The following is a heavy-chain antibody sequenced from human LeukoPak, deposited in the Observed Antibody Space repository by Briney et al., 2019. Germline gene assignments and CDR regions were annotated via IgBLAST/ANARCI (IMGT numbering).Heavy chain of an antibody. J-gene: IGHJ4*02. CDR2: TSAYNGNT. D-gene: IGHD2-2*02. CDR3: ARAEAGYCSSTSCYIPYFDY. V-gene: IGHV1-18*01. CDR1: GYTFTSYG. Sequence: ASVKVSCKASGYTFTSYGISWVRQAPGQGLEWMGWTSAYNGNTNYAQKLQGRVTMTTDTSTSTAYMVLRSLRSDDTAVYYCARAEAGYCSSTSCYIPYFDYWGQGTLVTVSS.